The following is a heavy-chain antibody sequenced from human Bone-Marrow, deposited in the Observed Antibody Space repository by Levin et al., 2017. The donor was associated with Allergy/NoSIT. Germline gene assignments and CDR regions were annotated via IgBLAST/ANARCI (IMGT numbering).Heavy chain of an antibody. CDR3: TRRYD. Sequence: PSETLSLTCAASGITVINNYMSWVRQAPGKGLEWVSLIYSGGSTHYADSVKGRFTISRDGSKNTVYLEMNSLRAEDTAIYYCTRRYDWGQGTLVTVSS. D-gene: IGHD5-18*01. J-gene: IGHJ4*02. V-gene: IGHV3-66*01. CDR2: IYSGGST. CDR1: GITVINNY.